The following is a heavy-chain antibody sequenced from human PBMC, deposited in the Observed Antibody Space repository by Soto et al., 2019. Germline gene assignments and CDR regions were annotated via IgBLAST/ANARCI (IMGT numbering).Heavy chain of an antibody. CDR3: PHAYGGRSLY. D-gene: IGHD1-26*01. V-gene: IGHV2-5*02. CDR2: IYWDDTK. Sequence: QITLKESGPTLVKPTQTLTLTCTFSGFSLTTHRVGVGWIRQPPGEALEWLAVIYWDDTKTYRPSLESRLTITKDTSKIPVALTMTNMDSVDTDTYYCPHAYGGRSLYWGQGTLVTVSS. CDR1: GFSLTTHRVG. J-gene: IGHJ4*02.